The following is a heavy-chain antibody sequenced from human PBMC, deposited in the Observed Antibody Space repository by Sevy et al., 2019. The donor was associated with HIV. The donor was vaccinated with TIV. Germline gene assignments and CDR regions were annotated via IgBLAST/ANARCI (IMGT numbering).Heavy chain of an antibody. Sequence: GESLKISCKGSGYRFTSYWIGWVRQMPGKGLEWMGIIYPGDSDTRYSPSFQGQVTISADKSISTAYLQWSSLKASDTAMYYCAREWAPMVRGVIVGFDPWGQGTLVTVSS. J-gene: IGHJ5*02. CDR2: IYPGDSDT. CDR1: GYRFTSYW. D-gene: IGHD3-10*01. V-gene: IGHV5-51*01. CDR3: AREWAPMVRGVIVGFDP.